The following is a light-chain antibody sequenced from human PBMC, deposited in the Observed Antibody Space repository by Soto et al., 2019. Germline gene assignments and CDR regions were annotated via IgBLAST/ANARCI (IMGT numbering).Light chain of an antibody. J-gene: IGKJ4*01. CDR1: QNINRW. Sequence: DIQMTQSPSTLSASVGDTVTITCRASQNINRWLAWYQQKLWKAPNLIIHKASSLECGVPSRFNGSSSGTELTLTISSLQPDDSATYFCLQYNVYPLTFGGRT. CDR3: LQYNVYPLT. V-gene: IGKV1-5*03. CDR2: KAS.